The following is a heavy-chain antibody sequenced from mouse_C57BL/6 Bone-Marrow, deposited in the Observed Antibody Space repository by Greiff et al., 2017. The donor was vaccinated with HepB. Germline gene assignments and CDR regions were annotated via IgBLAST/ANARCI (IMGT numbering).Heavy chain of an antibody. V-gene: IGHV3-6*01. Sequence: DVQLQESGPGLVKPSQSLSLTCSVTGYSITSGYYWNWIRQFPGNKLEWMGYISYDGSNNYNPSLKNRISITRDTSKNQFFLKLNSVTTEDTATYYCARGNYGNTWFAYWGQGTLVTVSA. J-gene: IGHJ3*01. CDR2: ISYDGSN. CDR3: ARGNYGNTWFAY. D-gene: IGHD2-1*01. CDR1: GYSITSGYY.